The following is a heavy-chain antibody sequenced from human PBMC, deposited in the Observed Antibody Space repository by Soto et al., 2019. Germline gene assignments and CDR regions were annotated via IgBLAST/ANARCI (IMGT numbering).Heavy chain of an antibody. CDR3: ARDGIGGDWNTDF. CDR1: GFTFSAYW. Sequence: GGSLRLSCAASGFTFSAYWMSWVRQAPGKGLEWVANIKKDGNEKYYMDSVKGRFIVSRDNARNSLYLQMNSLRAEDTAVYYCARDGIGGDWNTDFWGQGTLVTVSS. CDR2: IKKDGNEK. V-gene: IGHV3-7*01. D-gene: IGHD2-21*02. J-gene: IGHJ4*02.